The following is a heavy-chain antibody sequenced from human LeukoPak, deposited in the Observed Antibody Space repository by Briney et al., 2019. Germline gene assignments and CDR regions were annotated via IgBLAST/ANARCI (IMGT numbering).Heavy chain of an antibody. CDR2: INHSGST. D-gene: IGHD6-13*01. Sequence: SATLSLTCAVYGASLSGYSWSWIRQPPGKGLEWIGEINHSGSTNYNPSLKSRVTISVDTSKNQFSLKLSSVTAADTAVYYCARQDSSSPFDPWGQGTLVTVSS. V-gene: IGHV4-34*01. J-gene: IGHJ5*02. CDR1: GASLSGYS. CDR3: ARQDSSSPFDP.